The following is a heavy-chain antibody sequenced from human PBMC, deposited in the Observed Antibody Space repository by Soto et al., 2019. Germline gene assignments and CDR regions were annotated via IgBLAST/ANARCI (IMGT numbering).Heavy chain of an antibody. D-gene: IGHD3-22*01. CDR2: ISYDGSNK. CDR3: AKDWKRGHRMGGYYYDSSGTGGFDY. V-gene: IGHV3-30*18. Sequence: GGSLRLSCAASGFTFSSYGMHWVRQAPGKGLEWVAVISYDGSNKYYADSVKGRFTISRDNSKNTLYLQMNSLRAEDTAVYYCAKDWKRGHRMGGYYYDSSGTGGFDYWGQGTLVTVSS. J-gene: IGHJ4*02. CDR1: GFTFSSYG.